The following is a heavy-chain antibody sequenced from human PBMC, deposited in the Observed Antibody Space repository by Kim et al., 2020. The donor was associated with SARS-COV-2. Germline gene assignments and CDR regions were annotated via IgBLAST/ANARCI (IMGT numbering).Heavy chain of an antibody. CDR1: GFTFSSYS. CDR2: ISSSSSYI. D-gene: IGHD5-18*01. Sequence: GGSLRLSCAASGFTFSSYSMNWVRQAPGKGLEWVSSISSSSSYIYYADSVKGRFTISRDNAKNSLYLQMNSLRAEDTAVYYCAGSGGYSYGYFHYYGMDVWGQGTTVTVSS. V-gene: IGHV3-21*01. CDR3: AGSGGYSYGYFHYYGMDV. J-gene: IGHJ6*02.